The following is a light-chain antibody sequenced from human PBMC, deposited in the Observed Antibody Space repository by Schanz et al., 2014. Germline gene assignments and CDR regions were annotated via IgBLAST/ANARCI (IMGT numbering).Light chain of an antibody. CDR1: QNVDSN. V-gene: IGKV3-15*01. Sequence: EIVMTQSPATLPVSPGETATLSCRASQNVDSNLAWYQQTPGQAPRLLMYGASTRANAISARFSGSGSGTDFTLSITRLEPEDFAVYYCQQYGTSFGPGTKVDIK. J-gene: IGKJ3*01. CDR2: GAS. CDR3: QQYGTS.